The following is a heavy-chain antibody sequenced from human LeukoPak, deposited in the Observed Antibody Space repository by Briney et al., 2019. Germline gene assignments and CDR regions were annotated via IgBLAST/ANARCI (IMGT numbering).Heavy chain of an antibody. Sequence: SGTLSLTCAVSGGSITTSNWWTWVRQPPGKGLEWIGEIYHTGSTNYKPSLKSRVTISVDKSKNQFSLKLTSVTAADTAVYYCARNGPTAAGAFDSWGQGTLVTVSS. CDR2: IYHTGST. CDR1: GGSITTSNW. CDR3: ARNGPTAAGAFDS. D-gene: IGHD6-13*01. J-gene: IGHJ3*02. V-gene: IGHV4-4*02.